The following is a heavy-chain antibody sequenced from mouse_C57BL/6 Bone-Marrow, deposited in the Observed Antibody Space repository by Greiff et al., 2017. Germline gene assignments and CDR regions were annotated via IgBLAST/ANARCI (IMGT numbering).Heavy chain of an antibody. V-gene: IGHV1-15*01. CDR1: GYTFTDYE. J-gene: IGHJ2*01. CDR2: IDPETGGT. CDR3: TRDRYGSSY. D-gene: IGHD1-1*01. Sequence: QVQLKQSGAELVRPGASVTLSCKASGYTFTDYEMHWVKQTPVHGLEWIGAIDPETGGTAYNQKFKGKAILTADKSSSTAYMELRSLTSEDSAVYYCTRDRYGSSYWGQGTTLTVSA.